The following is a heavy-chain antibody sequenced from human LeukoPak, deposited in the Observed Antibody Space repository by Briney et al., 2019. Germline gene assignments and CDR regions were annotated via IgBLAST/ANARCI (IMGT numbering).Heavy chain of an antibody. J-gene: IGHJ4*02. CDR2: IWFDGSNK. Sequence: GRSLRLSCAASGFTFSNYGMHWVRQAPGKGLEWVAFIWFDGSNKYYADSVKGRFTISRDNSKNTLYLQMNSLRAEDTAVYYCARRFVMVPVANDYWGQGTLVTVSS. CDR1: GFTFSNYG. D-gene: IGHD2-2*01. CDR3: ARRFVMVPVANDY. V-gene: IGHV3-33*01.